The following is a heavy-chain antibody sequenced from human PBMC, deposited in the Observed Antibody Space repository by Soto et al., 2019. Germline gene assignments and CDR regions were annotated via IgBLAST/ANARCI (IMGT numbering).Heavy chain of an antibody. V-gene: IGHV1-2*04. Sequence: GDSVKVSCKASGYTFTGYYMHWVRQAPGQGLEWMGWINPKSGGTNYAQKFQVWVTMTRDTSISTAYMELSRLRSDDTAVYYCARELGLYCSGGSCYFGYFDYWGQGTLVTVSS. CDR2: INPKSGGT. CDR3: ARELGLYCSGGSCYFGYFDY. CDR1: GYTFTGYY. D-gene: IGHD2-15*01. J-gene: IGHJ4*02.